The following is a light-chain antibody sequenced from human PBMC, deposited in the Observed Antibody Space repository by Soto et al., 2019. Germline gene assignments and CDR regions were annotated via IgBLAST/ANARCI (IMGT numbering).Light chain of an antibody. CDR3: QQYQKWPLT. Sequence: EIVMTQSPATLSVSPGERATLSCRASQSVSSNLAWYQHKPGQAPRLLMYGASIRATGVPAKFSGSGSGTEFTLTISSLQSEDFAVYYCQQYQKWPLTFGGGTKAEIK. J-gene: IGKJ4*01. CDR1: QSVSSN. V-gene: IGKV3-15*01. CDR2: GAS.